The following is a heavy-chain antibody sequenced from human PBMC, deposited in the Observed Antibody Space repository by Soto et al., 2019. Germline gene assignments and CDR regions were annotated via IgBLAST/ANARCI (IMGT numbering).Heavy chain of an antibody. Sequence: QVQLQESGPGLVKPSQTLSLTCTVSGGSISSGGYYWSWIRQHPGKGLEWIGYIYYSGSTYYNPSLKGLVTIAVDTSKSQFSLKLSSVTAADTAVYYCAREVRVVIWWFDPWGQGTLVTVSS. CDR1: GGSISSGGYY. V-gene: IGHV4-31*01. CDR2: IYYSGST. J-gene: IGHJ5*02. CDR3: AREVRVVIWWFDP. D-gene: IGHD3-10*01.